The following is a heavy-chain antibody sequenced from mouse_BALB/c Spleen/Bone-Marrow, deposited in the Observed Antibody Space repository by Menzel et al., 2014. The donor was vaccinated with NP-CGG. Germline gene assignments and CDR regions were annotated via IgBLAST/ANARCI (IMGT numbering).Heavy chain of an antibody. CDR3: ARLGYYGGFAY. J-gene: IGHJ3*01. Sequence: EVQLVESGGGLVQPGGSLKLSCAASGFDFSRYWMGWVRQAPGKGLEWIGEINPDSRTINYSPSLKDKFIISRDNAKNTLYLQMSKVRSEDTALYYCARLGYYGGFAYWGQGTLVTVSA. CDR2: INPDSRTI. V-gene: IGHV4-1*02. D-gene: IGHD2-3*01. CDR1: GFDFSRYW.